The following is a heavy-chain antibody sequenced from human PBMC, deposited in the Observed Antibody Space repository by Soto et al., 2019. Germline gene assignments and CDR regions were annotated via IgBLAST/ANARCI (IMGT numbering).Heavy chain of an antibody. D-gene: IGHD3-22*01. J-gene: IGHJ3*02. CDR1: GFIFSPYW. CDR3: ARDAYNYDSSGYYRYDAFDI. CDR2: IKRDGSET. Sequence: PVGSLRLSCAASGFIFSPYWMSWVRQAPGKGLEWVANIKRDGSETHYVDSVKGRFTISRDNTKKSLYLQMKSLRVEDTAAYYCARDAYNYDSSGYYRYDAFDIWGQGTMVTVSS. V-gene: IGHV3-7*01.